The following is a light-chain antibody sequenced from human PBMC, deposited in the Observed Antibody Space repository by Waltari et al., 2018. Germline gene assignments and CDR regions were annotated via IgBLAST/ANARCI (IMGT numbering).Light chain of an antibody. V-gene: IGKV1-39*01. CDR2: GAS. CDR3: QRSYTSPYS. Sequence: DIQMTQSPSSLSASVGDSVTITCRASQNISPYVNWYQQKPGKAPKLLIYGASNLQTGVPSRFSGRGSGTEFTLTISRLQPEDFATYYCQRSYTSPYSFGQGTRLEIK. CDR1: QNISPY. J-gene: IGKJ2*03.